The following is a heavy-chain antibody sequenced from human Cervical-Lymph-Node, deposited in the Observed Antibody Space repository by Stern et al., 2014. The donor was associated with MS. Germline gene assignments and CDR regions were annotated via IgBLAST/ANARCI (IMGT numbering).Heavy chain of an antibody. CDR2: INPGGTST. D-gene: IGHD3-3*01. Sequence: QVQLVQSGAEVKKPGASVQVSCKASEYTFISYYLHWVRRAPGQGLEWVGVINPGGTSTNYAQKFQGRVTMTRDTSTSTVYMELRNLRSEDTAVYYCARGLYTNSFDFWGQGTLVTVSS. CDR1: EYTFISYY. J-gene: IGHJ4*02. CDR3: ARGLYTNSFDF. V-gene: IGHV1-46*01.